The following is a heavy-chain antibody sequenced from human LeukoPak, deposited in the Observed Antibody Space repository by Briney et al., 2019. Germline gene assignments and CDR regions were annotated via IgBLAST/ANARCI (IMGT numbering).Heavy chain of an antibody. J-gene: IGHJ5*02. CDR2: INPNSGGT. Sequence: ASVKVSCKASGYTFTGYYMHWVRQAPGQGLEWMGWINPNSGGTNYAQKLQGRVTMTTDTSTSTAYMELRSLRSDDTAVYYCARDRCSSTSCYGRFDPWGQGTLVTVSS. D-gene: IGHD2-2*01. CDR3: ARDRCSSTSCYGRFDP. V-gene: IGHV1-2*02. CDR1: GYTFTGYY.